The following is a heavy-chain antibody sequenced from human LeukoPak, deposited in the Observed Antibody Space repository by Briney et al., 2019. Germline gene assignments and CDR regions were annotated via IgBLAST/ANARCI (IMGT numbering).Heavy chain of an antibody. J-gene: IGHJ4*02. CDR2: IYYSGST. CDR1: GGSISSSSNY. V-gene: IGHV4-39*01. D-gene: IGHD4-17*01. Sequence: SETLSLPCTVSGGSISSSSNYWGWIRQPPGKGLEWIGSIYYSGSTYYNPSLKSRVTISVDTSNNQFSLKLTSVTAADTAVYYCARRHGASDYWGQGTLVTVSS. CDR3: ARRHGASDY.